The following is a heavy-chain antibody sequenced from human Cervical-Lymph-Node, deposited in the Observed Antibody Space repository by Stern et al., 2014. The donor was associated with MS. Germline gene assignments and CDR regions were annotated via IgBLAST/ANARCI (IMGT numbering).Heavy chain of an antibody. V-gene: IGHV3-30*18. CDR2: ISYDGSNE. J-gene: IGHJ4*02. Sequence: VQLLESGGGVVQPGRSLRLSCAVSGFTFRNHGMHWVRQAPGKGLDWVTFISYDGSNEYYGDSVKGRFTISRDNSKSTLYLQMNSLRVEDTAVYYCVKGAYYFDSWGQGTLVTVSS. CDR1: GFTFRNHG. CDR3: VKGAYYFDS.